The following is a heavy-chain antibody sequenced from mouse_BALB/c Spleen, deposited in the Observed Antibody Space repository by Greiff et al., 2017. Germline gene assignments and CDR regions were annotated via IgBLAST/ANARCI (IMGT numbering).Heavy chain of an antibody. Sequence: EVQGVESGGGLVQPGGSLKLSCAASGFTFSSYGMSWVRQTPDKRLELVATINSNGGSTYYPDSVKGRFTISRDNAKNTLYLQMSSLKSEDTAMYYCARDRGYYPYYYAMDYWGQGTSVTVSS. CDR3: ARDRGYYPYYYAMDY. J-gene: IGHJ4*01. CDR1: GFTFSSYG. V-gene: IGHV5-6-3*01. D-gene: IGHD2-3*01. CDR2: INSNGGST.